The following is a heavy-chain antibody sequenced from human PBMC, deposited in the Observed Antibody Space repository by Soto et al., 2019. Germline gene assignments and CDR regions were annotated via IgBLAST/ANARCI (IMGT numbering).Heavy chain of an antibody. J-gene: IGHJ4*02. CDR3: AVLNWNYVGDC. V-gene: IGHV3-74*01. Sequence: EVQLVESGGGLVQPGGSLRLSCAASGFTFSSYWMHWVRQAPGKGLEWVSRINSDGSSTSYADSVKGRFTISRDNAKNTLHLQMNSLRAADTAVYYCAVLNWNYVGDCWGQGALVTVSS. CDR2: INSDGSST. D-gene: IGHD1-7*01. CDR1: GFTFSSYW.